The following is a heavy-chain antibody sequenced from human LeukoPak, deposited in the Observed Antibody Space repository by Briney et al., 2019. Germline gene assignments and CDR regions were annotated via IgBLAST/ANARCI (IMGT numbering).Heavy chain of an antibody. D-gene: IGHD1-26*01. CDR2: ISSSSSYI. CDR3: AREARHYYYYGMDV. V-gene: IGHV3-21*01. CDR1: GFTFSSYS. J-gene: IGHJ6*02. Sequence: EGSLRLPCAASGFTFSSYSMNWVRQAPGKGLEWVSSISSSSSYIYYADLVKGRFTISRDNAKNSLYLQMNSLRAEDTAVYYCAREARHYYYYGMDVWGQGTTVTVSS.